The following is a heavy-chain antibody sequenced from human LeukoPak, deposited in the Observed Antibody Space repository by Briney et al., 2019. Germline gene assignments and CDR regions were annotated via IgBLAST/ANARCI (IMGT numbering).Heavy chain of an antibody. Sequence: SETLSLTCTVSGGSISGGSYYWNWIRQPAGKGLEWVGRIQTSGNTNYSPSLESRVTISVDTSKNQSSLKLSSVTAADTAVYYCARGPQWELPHFDLWGRGTLVTVSS. CDR2: IQTSGNT. V-gene: IGHV4-61*02. CDR1: GGSISGGSYY. CDR3: ARGPQWELPHFDL. J-gene: IGHJ2*01. D-gene: IGHD1-26*01.